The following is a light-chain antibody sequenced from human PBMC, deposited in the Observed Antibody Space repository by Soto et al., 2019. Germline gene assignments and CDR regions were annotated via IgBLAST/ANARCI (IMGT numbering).Light chain of an antibody. CDR2: LNSDGSH. V-gene: IGLV4-69*01. J-gene: IGLJ2*01. CDR3: QTWGTGVQV. Sequence: QPVLTQSPSASASLGASVKLTCTLSSGHSHYAIAWHQQQPEKGPRYLMKLNSDGSHNKGDGIPDCFSGSSSGAERYLTISSLQSEDEADYYCQTWGTGVQVFGGGTKVTVL. CDR1: SGHSHYA.